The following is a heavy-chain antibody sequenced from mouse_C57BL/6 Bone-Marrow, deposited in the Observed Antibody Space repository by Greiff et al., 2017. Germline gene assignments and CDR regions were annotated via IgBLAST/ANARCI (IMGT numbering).Heavy chain of an antibody. V-gene: IGHV1-15*01. J-gene: IGHJ3*01. D-gene: IGHD2-4*01. CDR1: GYTFTDYE. CDR2: IDPETGGT. Sequence: QVQLQQSGAELVRPGASVTLSCKASGYTFTDYEMHWVKQTPVHGLEWIGAIDPETGGTAYNQKFKGQAILTADKSSSTAYMELRSLTSEDSAVYYCTRGYYDYDWFAYWGQGTLVTVSA. CDR3: TRGYYDYDWFAY.